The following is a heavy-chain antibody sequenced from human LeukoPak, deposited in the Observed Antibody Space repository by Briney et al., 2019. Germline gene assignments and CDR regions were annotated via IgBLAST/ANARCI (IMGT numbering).Heavy chain of an antibody. CDR2: IYPGDSDT. CDR3: ARRAHYYDSSGYTLFDY. D-gene: IGHD3-22*01. V-gene: IGHV5-51*01. CDR1: GYSFTSYW. J-gene: IGHJ4*02. Sequence: GESLKISCKGSGYSFTSYWIGWVRQMPGKGLEWMGIIYPGDSDTRYSPSFQGQVTISADNSISTAYLQWSSLNASDTAMYYCARRAHYYDSSGYTLFDYWGQGTLDTVSS.